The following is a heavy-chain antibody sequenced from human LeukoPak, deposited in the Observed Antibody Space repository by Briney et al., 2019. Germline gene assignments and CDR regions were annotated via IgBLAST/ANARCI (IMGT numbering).Heavy chain of an antibody. V-gene: IGHV1-46*01. CDR1: GYTFTSYY. D-gene: IGHD3-16*01. CDR2: INPSDGST. J-gene: IGHJ4*02. CDR3: ARDELVAEGEGDFDY. Sequence: GASVKVSCKTSGYTFTSYYIHWVRQAPGQGLEWMGIINPSDGSTSYTQNFQGRVTMTRDTSTSTVYMELSSLRSEDTAVYHCARDELVAEGEGDFDYWGQGTLVTVSS.